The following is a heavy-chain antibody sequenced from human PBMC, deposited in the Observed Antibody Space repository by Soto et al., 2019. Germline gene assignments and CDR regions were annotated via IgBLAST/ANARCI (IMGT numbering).Heavy chain of an antibody. V-gene: IGHV1-2*02. Sequence: GASVKVSCKASGYTFTGYYMHWVRQAPGQGLEWMGWINPNSGGTNYAQKFQGRVTMTRDTSISTAYMELSRLRSDDTAVYYCARELLWFGELLSLGGDYWGQGTLVTVYS. CDR1: GYTFTGYY. D-gene: IGHD3-10*01. J-gene: IGHJ4*02. CDR2: INPNSGGT. CDR3: ARELLWFGELLSLGGDY.